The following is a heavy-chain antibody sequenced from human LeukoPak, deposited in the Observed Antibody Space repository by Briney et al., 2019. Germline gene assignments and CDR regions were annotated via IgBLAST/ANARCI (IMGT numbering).Heavy chain of an antibody. CDR2: LTGSGSST. CDR3: AKQYCSGSSCIGGGDN. V-gene: IGHV3-23*01. Sequence: PGGSLRLSCAASGFSFSSYAMSWVRQAPGKGLEWDSDLTGSGSSTYYADSVKGRFTVSRDNSKNTLYLQMNRLRAEDTALYYCAKQYCSGSSCIGGGDNWGQGTLVTVSS. J-gene: IGHJ4*02. CDR1: GFSFSSYA. D-gene: IGHD2-15*01.